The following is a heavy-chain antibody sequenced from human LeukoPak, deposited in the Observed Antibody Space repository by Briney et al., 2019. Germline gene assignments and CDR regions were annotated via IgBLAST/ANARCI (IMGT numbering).Heavy chain of an antibody. CDR3: ARVRFLEWFPNDY. CDR1: GFTFSSYW. D-gene: IGHD3-3*01. J-gene: IGHJ4*02. Sequence: GGSLRLSCAASGFTFSSYWMHWVRQAPGKGLEWVSYISSSSSTIYYADSVKGRFTISRDNAKNSLYLQMNSLRDEDTAVYYCARVRFLEWFPNDYWGQGTLVTVSS. V-gene: IGHV3-48*02. CDR2: ISSSSSTI.